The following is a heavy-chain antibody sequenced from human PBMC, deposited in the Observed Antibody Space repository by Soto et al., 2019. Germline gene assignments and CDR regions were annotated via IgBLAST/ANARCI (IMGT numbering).Heavy chain of an antibody. D-gene: IGHD2-15*01. CDR1: GYSFTSYW. V-gene: IGHV5-51*01. CDR3: ARQDSYYYYGMDV. J-gene: IGHJ6*02. Sequence: LGESLKISCKGSGYSFTSYWVGWVRQMPGKGLEWMGIIYPGDSDTRYSPSFQGQVTISADKSISTAYLQWSSLKASDTAMYYCARQDSYYYYGMDVWGQGTTVTVSS. CDR2: IYPGDSDT.